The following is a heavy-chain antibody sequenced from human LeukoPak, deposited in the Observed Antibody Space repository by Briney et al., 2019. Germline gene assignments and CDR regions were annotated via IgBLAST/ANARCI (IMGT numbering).Heavy chain of an antibody. CDR1: GGSFSGYY. J-gene: IGHJ5*02. V-gene: IGHV4-34*01. CDR2: INHSGST. Sequence: SETLSLTCAVYGGSFSGYYWSWIRQPPGKGLEWIGEINHSGSTYYNPSLKSRVTISVDTSKNQFSLKLSSVTAADTAGYYCARGGYCSSSSCYAVGKVWFDPWGQGTLVTVSS. D-gene: IGHD2-2*01. CDR3: ARGGYCSSSSCYAVGKVWFDP.